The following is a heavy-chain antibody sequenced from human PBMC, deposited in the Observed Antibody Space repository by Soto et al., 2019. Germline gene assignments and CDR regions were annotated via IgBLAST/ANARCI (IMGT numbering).Heavy chain of an antibody. Sequence: VGSLRLSCAASGFTFSSYAMSWVRQAPGKGLEWVSGISGGGDSAYYADSAKGRFIISRDNPKNTLYLQINSLRAEDTAIYYCAKSYYDSSLRNLHHWGQGTLVTVSS. CDR2: ISGGGDSA. J-gene: IGHJ1*01. CDR1: GFTFSSYA. CDR3: AKSYYDSSLRNLHH. D-gene: IGHD3-22*01. V-gene: IGHV3-23*01.